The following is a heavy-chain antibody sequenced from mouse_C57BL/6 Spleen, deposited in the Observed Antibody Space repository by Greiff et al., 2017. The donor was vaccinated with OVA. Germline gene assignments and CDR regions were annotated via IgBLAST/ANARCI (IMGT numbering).Heavy chain of an antibody. Sequence: EVKVVESGEGLVKPGGSLKLSCAASGFTFSSYAMSWVRQTPEKRLEWVAYISSGGDYIYYADTVKGRFTISRDNARNTLYLQMSSLKSEDTAMYYCTRDQDYGSSFDYWGQGTTLTVSS. V-gene: IGHV5-9-1*02. CDR1: GFTFSSYA. CDR2: ISSGGDYI. D-gene: IGHD1-1*01. CDR3: TRDQDYGSSFDY. J-gene: IGHJ2*01.